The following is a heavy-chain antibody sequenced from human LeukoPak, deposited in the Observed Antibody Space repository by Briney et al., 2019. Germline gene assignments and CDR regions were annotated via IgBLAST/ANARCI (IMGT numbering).Heavy chain of an antibody. D-gene: IGHD3-10*01. V-gene: IGHV3-74*01. J-gene: IGHJ4*02. Sequence: GGSLRLSCAASGFTFSSYWMHWVRQAPGKGLVWVSRINSDGSSTSYADSVKGRFTISRDNAKNSLYLQMNSLRAEDTAVYYCARPPSHYYGSGSYYNSWGQGTLVTVSS. CDR1: GFTFSSYW. CDR3: ARPPSHYYGSGSYYNS. CDR2: INSDGSST.